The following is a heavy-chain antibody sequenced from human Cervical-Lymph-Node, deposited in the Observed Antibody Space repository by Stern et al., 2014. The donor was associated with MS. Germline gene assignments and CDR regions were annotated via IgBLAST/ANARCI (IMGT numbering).Heavy chain of an antibody. J-gene: IGHJ5*02. CDR3: AHDSGA. CDR2: IFGDDDK. Sequence: ESGPAVVKPTQTLTLTCSLSGVSLNTSGVGVGWIRQPPGKGLEWLALIFGDDDKHSSPSLKTRLTISKDTSKTQVVLRMTNMDPVDTATYYCAHDSGAWGRGTLVTVSS. V-gene: IGHV2-5*02. D-gene: IGHD1-26*01. CDR1: GVSLNTSGVG.